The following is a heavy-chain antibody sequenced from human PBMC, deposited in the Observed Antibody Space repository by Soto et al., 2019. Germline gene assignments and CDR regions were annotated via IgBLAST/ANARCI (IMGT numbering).Heavy chain of an antibody. V-gene: IGHV3-21*01. CDR2: ISSSSSYI. Sequence: EVQLVESGGGLVKPGGSLRLSCAASGFTFSSYSMNWVRQAPGKGLEWVSSISSSSSYIYYADSVKGRFTISRDNAKNALYLQMNSLRAEDTAVYYCGRGADGSGSYYVDIWGQGTMVTVSS. CDR3: GRGADGSGSYYVDI. CDR1: GFTFSSYS. J-gene: IGHJ3*02. D-gene: IGHD3-10*01.